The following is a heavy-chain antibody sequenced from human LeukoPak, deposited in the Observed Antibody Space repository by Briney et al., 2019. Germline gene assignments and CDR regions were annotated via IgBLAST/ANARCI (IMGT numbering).Heavy chain of an antibody. J-gene: IGHJ1*01. CDR1: GFTFSSYW. CDR2: INSDGTDI. V-gene: IGHV3-74*01. Sequence: PGGSLRLSCAASGFTFSSYWMHWVRQAPGKGLEWAARINSDGTDISYGDSVKGRFTISRDNAKNTLYLQMSSLRVEDTAVYYCARVGYYDSSNYYAYFQHWGQGTLVTVSS. D-gene: IGHD3-22*01. CDR3: ARVGYYDSSNYYAYFQH.